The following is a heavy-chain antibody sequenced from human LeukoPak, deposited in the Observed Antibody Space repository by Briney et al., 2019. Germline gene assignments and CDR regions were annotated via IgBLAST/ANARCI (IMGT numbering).Heavy chain of an antibody. CDR3: ARSHYYDSSGYPNWFDP. CDR1: GFTLSSYG. CDR2: IWYDGSNK. Sequence: PGGSLKLSCAASGFTLSSYGMHWVRQAPGKGLEWVAVIWYDGSNKYYADSVKGRFTISRDNSKNTLSLQMNSLRAEDTAVYYCARSHYYDSSGYPNWFDPWGQGTLVTVSS. D-gene: IGHD3-22*01. J-gene: IGHJ5*02. V-gene: IGHV3-33*01.